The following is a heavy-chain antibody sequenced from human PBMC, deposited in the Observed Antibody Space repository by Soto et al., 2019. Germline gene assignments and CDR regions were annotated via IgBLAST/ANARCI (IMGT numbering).Heavy chain of an antibody. D-gene: IGHD3-9*01. Sequence: QVQLVQSGAEVKKPGASVMVSCKASGYTFTSYGISWVRQAPGQVLEWMGWISAYNGNINYEQKLQGRVTMTTDTTTSTAYMELRSMRADDTAVDYCARFGEYFDWLGALDWGQGTLVTVSS. J-gene: IGHJ4*02. V-gene: IGHV1-18*01. CDR1: GYTFTSYG. CDR2: ISAYNGNI. CDR3: ARFGEYFDWLGALD.